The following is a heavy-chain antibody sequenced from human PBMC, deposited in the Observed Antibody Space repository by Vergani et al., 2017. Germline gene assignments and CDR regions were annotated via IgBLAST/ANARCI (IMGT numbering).Heavy chain of an antibody. CDR1: GFTFSDFS. J-gene: IGHJ6*02. CDR2: IGSSGPYI. V-gene: IGHV3-21*06. CDR3: ARDCTSGGCPDNYGMDV. Sequence: VQLVESGGGLVKPGGSLRLSCVASGFTFSDFSMSWVRQAPGKGLEWVAFIGSSGPYINYSDSVKGRFIISRVNTNNSLFLQLRSLRAEDAAVYYCARDCTSGGCPDNYGMDVWGQGATVTVSS. D-gene: IGHD2-8*01.